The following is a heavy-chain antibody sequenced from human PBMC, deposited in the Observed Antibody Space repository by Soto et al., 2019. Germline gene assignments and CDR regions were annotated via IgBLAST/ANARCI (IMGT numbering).Heavy chain of an antibody. V-gene: IGHV4-31*03. CDR2: IYYSGST. Sequence: SETLSLTCTVSGGSISSGGYYWSWIRQHPGKGLEWIGYIYYSGSTYYNPSLKSRVTISVDTSKNQFSLKLSSVTAADTAVYYCARLLLSLGGVVAVQDGSHIWGQVPMGTVSS. D-gene: IGHD2-15*01. J-gene: IGHJ3*02. CDR3: ARLLLSLGGVVAVQDGSHI. CDR1: GGSISSGGYY.